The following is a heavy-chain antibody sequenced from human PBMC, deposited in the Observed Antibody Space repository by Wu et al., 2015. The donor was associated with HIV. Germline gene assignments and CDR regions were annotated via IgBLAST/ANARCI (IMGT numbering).Heavy chain of an antibody. J-gene: IGHJ4*02. V-gene: IGHV1-8*01. D-gene: IGHD3-22*01. Sequence: QVQLVQSGAEVKKPGASVKVSCKASGYTLTSYDIYWVRQATGQGLEWMGWINPNSGNTDFAQKFQGRVIMTRDTSKNTAYMELSSLRSEDTAVYYCAREGYYDSSGYYRTKYYFDYWGQGTLVTVSS. CDR3: AREGYYDSSGYYRTKYYFDY. CDR2: INPNSGNT. CDR1: GYTLTSYD.